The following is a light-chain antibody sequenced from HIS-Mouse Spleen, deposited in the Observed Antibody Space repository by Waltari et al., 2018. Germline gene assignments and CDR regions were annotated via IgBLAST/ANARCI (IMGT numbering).Light chain of an antibody. CDR3: QAWDSSTAGVV. V-gene: IGLV3-1*01. CDR1: KLGEKY. CDR2: QDS. J-gene: IGLJ2*01. Sequence: SYELTQPPSVSVSPGQTASITCSGDKLGEKYACCYQQKPGQSPVLVIYQDSKRPSGIPERFSGSNSGNTATLTISGTQAMDEADYYCQAWDSSTAGVVFGGGTKLTVL.